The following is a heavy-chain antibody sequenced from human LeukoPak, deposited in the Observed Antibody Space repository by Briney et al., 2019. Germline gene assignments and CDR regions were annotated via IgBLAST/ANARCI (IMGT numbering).Heavy chain of an antibody. Sequence: SQTLSLTCNVSSGSISSGDYRWSWIRQPPGKGLEWIGYIYYSGSTYYNPSLKSRVTISVDTSKNQFSLKLSSVTAADTAVYYCARLSGYSYDPKYYFDYWGQGTLVTVSS. V-gene: IGHV4-30-2*01. CDR1: SGSISSGDYR. CDR2: IYYSGST. CDR3: ARLSGYSYDPKYYFDY. D-gene: IGHD5-18*01. J-gene: IGHJ4*02.